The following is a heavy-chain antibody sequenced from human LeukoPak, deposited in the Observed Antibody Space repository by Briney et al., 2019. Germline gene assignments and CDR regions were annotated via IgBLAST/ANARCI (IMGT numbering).Heavy chain of an antibody. CDR2: ISYDGSNK. V-gene: IGHV3-30*01. CDR1: GFTFSSYA. J-gene: IGHJ4*02. Sequence: GRSLRLSCAASGFTFSSYAMHWVRQAPGKGLEWVTVISYDGSNKYYADSVKGRFTISRDNSKNTLYLQMNSLRAEDTAVYYCARDGGSSVWLRFPIDYWGQGTLVTVSS. CDR3: ARDGGSSVWLRFPIDY. D-gene: IGHD5-12*01.